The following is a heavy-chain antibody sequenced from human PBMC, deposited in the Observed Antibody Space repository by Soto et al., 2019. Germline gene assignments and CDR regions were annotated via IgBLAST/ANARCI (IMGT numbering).Heavy chain of an antibody. CDR1: GFTFSSYG. D-gene: IGHD2-2*01. CDR2: ISYDGSNK. CDR3: AKDRCSSTSCYYFDY. V-gene: IGHV3-30*18. J-gene: IGHJ4*02. Sequence: QVQLVESGGGVVQPGRSLRLSCAASGFTFSSYGMHWVRQAPGKGLEWVAVISYDGSNKYYADSVKGRFTISRDNSKNTLHLQMNSLRAEDTAVYYCAKDRCSSTSCYYFDYWGQGTLVTVSS.